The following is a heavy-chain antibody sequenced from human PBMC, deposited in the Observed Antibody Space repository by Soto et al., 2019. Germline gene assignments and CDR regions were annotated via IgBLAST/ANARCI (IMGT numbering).Heavy chain of an antibody. Sequence: PSETLPLTCTVSCGSISSYYWSWIRQPPGKGLEWIGYIYYSGSTNYNPSLKSRVTISVDTSKNQFSLTLSSVTAADTAVYYCARAYGGYAVYWGQGALVTV. J-gene: IGHJ4*02. V-gene: IGHV4-59*01. CDR1: CGSISSYY. D-gene: IGHD5-12*01. CDR3: ARAYGGYAVY. CDR2: IYYSGST.